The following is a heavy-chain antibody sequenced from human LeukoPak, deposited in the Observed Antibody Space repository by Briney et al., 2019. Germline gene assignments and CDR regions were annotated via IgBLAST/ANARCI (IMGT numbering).Heavy chain of an antibody. V-gene: IGHV4-30-4*01. CDR1: GGSISSGDYY. J-gene: IGHJ4*02. CDR3: ARAAVTTVGTFDY. CDR2: IYYSGST. D-gene: IGHD4-23*01. Sequence: PSQTLSLTCTVSGGSISSGDYYWSWIRQPPGKGLEWIGYIYYSGSTYYNPSLKSRVTISVDTSENQFSLKLSSVTAADTAVYYCARAAVTTVGTFDYWGQGTLVTVSS.